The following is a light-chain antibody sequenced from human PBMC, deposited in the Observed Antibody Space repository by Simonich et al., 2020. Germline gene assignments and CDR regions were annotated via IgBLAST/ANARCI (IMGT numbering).Light chain of an antibody. CDR3: SSYTSSSTLVV. V-gene: IGLV2-14*03. Sequence: QSALTQPASVSGSPGQSIPISCTGTSSDVGGYNYVSWYQQHPGKAPKLMIYDVSNRPSVFSNRFAGSKSGNTASLTISGLQAEDEADYYCSSYTSSSTLVVFGGGTKLTVL. CDR2: DVS. CDR1: SSDVGGYNY. J-gene: IGLJ2*01.